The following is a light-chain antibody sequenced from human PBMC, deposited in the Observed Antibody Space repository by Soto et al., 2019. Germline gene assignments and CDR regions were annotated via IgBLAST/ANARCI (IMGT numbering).Light chain of an antibody. CDR1: SSDVGGYNY. CDR3: CSYTSSSTVV. J-gene: IGLJ2*01. CDR2: NVS. V-gene: IGLV2-14*01. Sequence: QSALTQPASVSGSPGQSITISCTGTSSDVGGYNYVSWYQQHPGKAPKLLIYNVSNRPSGVSNRFSGAKSGNTASLTISGGQAEDEADYYCCSYTSSSTVVFGGGTKLTVL.